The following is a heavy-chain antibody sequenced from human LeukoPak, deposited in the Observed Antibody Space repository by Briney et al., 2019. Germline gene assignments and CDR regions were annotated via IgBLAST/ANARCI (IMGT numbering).Heavy chain of an antibody. D-gene: IGHD6-13*01. CDR2: INPNSGGT. CDR1: EYTFTGYY. V-gene: IGHV1-2*02. CDR3: TSRESSSWYG. J-gene: IGHJ4*02. Sequence: ASVKVSCKASEYTFTGYYMHWVRQAPGQGLEWMGWINPNSGGTNYAQKFQGRVTMTRDTSISTAYMELSRLTSDDTAVYYCTSRESSSWYGRGQGTQVTVSS.